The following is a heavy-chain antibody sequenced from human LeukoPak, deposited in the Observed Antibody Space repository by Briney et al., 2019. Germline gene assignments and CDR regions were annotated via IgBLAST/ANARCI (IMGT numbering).Heavy chain of an antibody. D-gene: IGHD6-13*01. Sequence: PGGSLRLSCAASGFTFSSYDMHWVRQATGKGLEWVSAIGTAGDTYYPGSVKGRFTISRENAKNSLYLQMNSLRAGDTAVYYCATYIATLRRGLWGQGTLVTVSS. J-gene: IGHJ4*02. V-gene: IGHV3-13*01. CDR2: IGTAGDT. CDR1: GFTFSSYD. CDR3: ATYIATLRRGL.